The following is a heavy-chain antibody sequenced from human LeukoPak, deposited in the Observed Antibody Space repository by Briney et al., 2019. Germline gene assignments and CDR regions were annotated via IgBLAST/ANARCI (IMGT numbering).Heavy chain of an antibody. CDR2: IYYSGGT. V-gene: IGHV4-59*01. CDR1: GGSISSYY. D-gene: IGHD3-22*01. Sequence: SETLSLTCTVTGGSISSYYWSWIRQPPGKGLEWIGYIYYSGGTNYNPSLKSRVTISVDTSKNQFSLKLSSVTAADTAVYYCARDAIASSGYLDAFDSWGQGTMVTVSS. J-gene: IGHJ3*02. CDR3: ARDAIASSGYLDAFDS.